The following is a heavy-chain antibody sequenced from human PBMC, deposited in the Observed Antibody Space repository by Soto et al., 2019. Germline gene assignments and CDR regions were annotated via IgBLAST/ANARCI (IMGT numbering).Heavy chain of an antibody. J-gene: IGHJ4*02. Sequence: GGSLRLSCAASGFTFSSYGMHWVRQAPGKGLEWVAVISYDGSNKYYADSVKGRFTISRDNSKNTLYLQMNSLRAEDTAVYYYAKASDYGDGRYFDYWGQGTLVTVSS. CDR1: GFTFSSYG. V-gene: IGHV3-30*18. D-gene: IGHD4-17*01. CDR3: AKASDYGDGRYFDY. CDR2: ISYDGSNK.